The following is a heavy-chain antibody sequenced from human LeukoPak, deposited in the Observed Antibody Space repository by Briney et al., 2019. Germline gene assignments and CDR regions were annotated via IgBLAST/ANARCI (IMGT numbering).Heavy chain of an antibody. CDR3: ARETEYYYDSSGYYYYYYMDV. CDR2: IYTSGST. D-gene: IGHD3-22*01. J-gene: IGHJ6*03. Sequence: SETLSLTCTDSGGSISSYYWSWIRQPAGKGLEWIGRIYTSGSTNYNPSRKSRVTMSVDTSKNQFSLKLSSVTAADTAVYYCARETEYYYDSSGYYYYYYMDVWGKGTTVTVSS. V-gene: IGHV4-4*07. CDR1: GGSISSYY.